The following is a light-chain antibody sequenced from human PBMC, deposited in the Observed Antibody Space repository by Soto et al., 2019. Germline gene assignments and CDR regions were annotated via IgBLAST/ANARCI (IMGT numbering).Light chain of an antibody. J-gene: IGKJ5*01. V-gene: IGKV3-20*01. CDR2: AAS. CDR1: QSVSASY. Sequence: EIVMTKSPATLSVSPGERATLSCRASQSVSASYLAWYQQKPGQAPRLLIYAASSRATGIPDRFSGSGSGTDFTLTVSRLEPEDFAVYYCQQYGNSPAITFGQGTRLEIK. CDR3: QQYGNSPAIT.